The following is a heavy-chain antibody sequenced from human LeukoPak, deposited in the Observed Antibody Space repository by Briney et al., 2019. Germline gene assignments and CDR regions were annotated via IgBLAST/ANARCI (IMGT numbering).Heavy chain of an antibody. CDR2: ISAYNGNT. J-gene: IGHJ5*02. CDR1: GYTFTSYG. D-gene: IGHD3-22*01. CDR3: ASDPSYDSSGYPNWFDP. V-gene: IGHV1-18*01. Sequence: GASVKVSCKASGYTFTSYGITWVRLAPGQGLEWMGWISAYNGNTNYAQMFQGRVIMTTDTSTNTAYMELRSLRADDTAMYYCASDPSYDSSGYPNWFDPWGQGTLVTVSS.